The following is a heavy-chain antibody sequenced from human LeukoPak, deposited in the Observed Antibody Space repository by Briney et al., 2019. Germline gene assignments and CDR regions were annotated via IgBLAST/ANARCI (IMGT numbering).Heavy chain of an antibody. Sequence: ASVKVSCKASGYTFTGYYMHWVRQAPGQGLEWMGWINPNSGGTNYAQKFQGRVTMTGDTSISTAYMELSRLRSGDTAVYYCARFEWGPDYGDHVRYDAFDIWGQGTMVTVSS. CDR3: ARFEWGPDYGDHVRYDAFDI. D-gene: IGHD4-17*01. V-gene: IGHV1-2*02. CDR2: INPNSGGT. CDR1: GYTFTGYY. J-gene: IGHJ3*02.